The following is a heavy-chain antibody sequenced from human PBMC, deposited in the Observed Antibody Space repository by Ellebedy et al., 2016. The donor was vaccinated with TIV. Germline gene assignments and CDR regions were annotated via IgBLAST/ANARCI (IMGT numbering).Heavy chain of an antibody. CDR2: VLYDGRNR. J-gene: IGHJ5*02. CDR3: AKPGDYRTGRLDT. Sequence: GESLKISCAGSGFSFSLFGLHWVRQAPGKGLEWVAVVLYDGRNRHYADSVQGRFTISRDNSKNTVYLQMNSLRVDDTAVYYCAKPGDYRTGRLDTWGQGTLVTVSS. CDR1: GFSFSLFG. V-gene: IGHV3-30*18. D-gene: IGHD4-17*01.